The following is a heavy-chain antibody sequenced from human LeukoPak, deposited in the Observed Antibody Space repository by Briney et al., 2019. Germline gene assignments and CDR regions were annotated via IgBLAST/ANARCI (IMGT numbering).Heavy chain of an antibody. CDR2: INHSGST. Sequence: SETLSLTCAVYGGSFSGYYWSWIRQPPGKGLEWIGEINHSGSTNYNPSLKSRVTISVDTSKNQFSLKLSSVTAADTAVYYCATGSGWKEIDYWGQGTLVTVSS. J-gene: IGHJ4*02. D-gene: IGHD6-19*01. V-gene: IGHV4-34*01. CDR1: GGSFSGYY. CDR3: ATGSGWKEIDY.